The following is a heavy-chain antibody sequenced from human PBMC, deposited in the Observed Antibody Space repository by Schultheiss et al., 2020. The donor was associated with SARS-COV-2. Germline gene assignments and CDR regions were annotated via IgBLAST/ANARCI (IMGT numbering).Heavy chain of an antibody. Sequence: SETLSLTCAVYGESFNGFSWTWIRQSPGKGLEWIGQVSHSGGTHYSPSLKRRVTISVDTSKSQFSLRLTSVTAADTAVYYCARGGSSNQPLQYYYYMDVWGKGTPVTVSS. V-gene: IGHV4-34*01. CDR1: GESFNGFS. CDR3: ARGGSSNQPLQYYYYMDV. J-gene: IGHJ6*03. CDR2: VSHSGGT. D-gene: IGHD4-11*01.